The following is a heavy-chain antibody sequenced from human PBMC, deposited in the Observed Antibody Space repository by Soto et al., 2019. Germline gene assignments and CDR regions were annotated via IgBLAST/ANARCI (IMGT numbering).Heavy chain of an antibody. J-gene: IGHJ5*02. CDR3: ARGGSSPGWGNWFDP. CDR2: ISAYDGKT. CDR1: GYNFNIYG. D-gene: IGHD6-13*01. V-gene: IGHV1-18*01. Sequence: ASVKVSCKASGYNFNIYGINWVRQAPGQGLELMGWISAYDGKTTYAEKFQGRVTMTTDTSTSTAYMELRSLRSDDTAVYYCARGGSSPGWGNWFDPWGQGTLVTVSS.